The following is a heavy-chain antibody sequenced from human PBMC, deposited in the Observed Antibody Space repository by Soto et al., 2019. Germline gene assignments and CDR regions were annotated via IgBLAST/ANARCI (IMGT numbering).Heavy chain of an antibody. Sequence: SKTLSLTCAVYGGSFSGYYWSWIRQPPGKGLEWIGEINHSGSTNYNPSLKSRVTISVDTSKNQFSLKLSSVTAADTAVYYCARGQGANYDFWSGYRRNNWFDPWGQGTLVTVSS. CDR1: GGSFSGYY. D-gene: IGHD3-3*01. CDR2: INHSGST. CDR3: ARGQGANYDFWSGYRRNNWFDP. J-gene: IGHJ5*02. V-gene: IGHV4-34*01.